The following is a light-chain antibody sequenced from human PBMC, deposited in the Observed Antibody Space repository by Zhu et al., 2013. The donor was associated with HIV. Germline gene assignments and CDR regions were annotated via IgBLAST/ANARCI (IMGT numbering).Light chain of an antibody. CDR1: QGISSA. J-gene: IGKJ3*01. V-gene: IGKV1-13*02. CDR2: NAS. Sequence: ATQLTQSPSSLSASVGDRVTITCRASQGISSALAWYHQKPGKGPKLLIYNASSLESGVPSRFSGSGSGTAFTLTISSLQPEDFATYYCQQFNSYSITFGPGTKVDFK. CDR3: QQFNSYSIT.